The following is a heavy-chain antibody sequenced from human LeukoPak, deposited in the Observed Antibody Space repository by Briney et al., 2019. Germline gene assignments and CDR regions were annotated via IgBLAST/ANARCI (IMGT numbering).Heavy chain of an antibody. CDR1: GFTFSNYW. V-gene: IGHV3-7*04. CDR2: IKEDGSEK. CDR3: ARSVVPAAMREFDP. J-gene: IGHJ5*02. D-gene: IGHD2-2*01. Sequence: GGSLRLSCATSGFTFSNYWMSWVRQAPGKGLEWVANIKEDGSEKNYVDSVKGRFTVSRDNAKNSLYLQMNSLRDEDTAVYYCARSVVPAAMREFDPWGQGTLVTVSS.